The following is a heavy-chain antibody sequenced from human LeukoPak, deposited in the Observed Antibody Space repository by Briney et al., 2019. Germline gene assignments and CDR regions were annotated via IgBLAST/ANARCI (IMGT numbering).Heavy chain of an antibody. V-gene: IGHV3-21*01. CDR1: GFTFSSYS. CDR3: AKDRHRRYDSSGTNFDY. Sequence: GGSLRLSCAASGFTFSSYSMNWVRQAPGKGLEWVSSISSSSSYIYYADSVKGRFTISRDNSKNTLYLQMNSLRAEDTAVYYCAKDRHRRYDSSGTNFDYWGQGTLVTVSS. D-gene: IGHD3-22*01. J-gene: IGHJ4*02. CDR2: ISSSSSYI.